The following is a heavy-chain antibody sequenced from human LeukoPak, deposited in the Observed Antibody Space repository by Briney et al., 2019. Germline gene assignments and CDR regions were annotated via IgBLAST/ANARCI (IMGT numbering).Heavy chain of an antibody. V-gene: IGHV4-61*01. CDR1: GGSVSSGSYY. CDR3: ASSTGDYFDY. J-gene: IGHJ4*02. CDR2: IYYSGST. D-gene: IGHD4-17*01. Sequence: SETLSLTCTVSGGSVSSGSYYWSWIRQPPGKGLEWIGYIYYSGSTNYNPSLKSRVTISVDTSKNQFSLKLSSATAADTAVYYCASSTGDYFDYWGQGTLVTVSS.